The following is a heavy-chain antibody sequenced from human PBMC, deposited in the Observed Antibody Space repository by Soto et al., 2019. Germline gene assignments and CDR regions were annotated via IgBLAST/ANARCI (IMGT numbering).Heavy chain of an antibody. V-gene: IGHV3-21*01. Sequence: GSLRLSCASSGFTFSTYTMNWVRQAPGKGLEWVSSINGRGNYIYYAEPVKGRFTISRDNAKNSLYLQMDRLRAEDTALYYCVREDGKVGTNSAFDYWGLGALVTVSS. CDR1: GFTFSTYT. CDR3: VREDGKVGTNSAFDY. D-gene: IGHD1-26*01. J-gene: IGHJ4*02. CDR2: INGRGNYI.